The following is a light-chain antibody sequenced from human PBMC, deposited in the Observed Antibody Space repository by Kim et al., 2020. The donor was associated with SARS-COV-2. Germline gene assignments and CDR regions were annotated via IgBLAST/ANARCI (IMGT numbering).Light chain of an antibody. J-gene: IGKJ2*01. CDR2: GAS. CDR1: QTISNN. CDR3: QQYNKRYT. V-gene: IGKV3-15*01. Sequence: TLSVTPGERATLTCRASQTISNNLAWYQQKPGQAPSLIMYGASTRATDIPARFTGSGSGTEFTLTISSLQSEDFAVYYCQQYNKRYTFGQGTKLEI.